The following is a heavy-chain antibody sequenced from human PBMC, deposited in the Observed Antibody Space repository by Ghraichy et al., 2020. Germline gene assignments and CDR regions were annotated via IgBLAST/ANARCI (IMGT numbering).Heavy chain of an antibody. CDR1: GYIITNYY. J-gene: IGHJ4*02. Sequence: ASVKVSCKASGYIITNYYLHWERQAPGQGLEWIGRINPSSDSTTYAPNFQGRVTMTRDTSTSTVYMELSSLSSEDTAVYYCARDSPTYYYDTSAPNYFDFWGQGTLVTVSS. CDR3: ARDSPTYYYDTSAPNYFDF. D-gene: IGHD3-22*01. CDR2: INPSSDST. V-gene: IGHV1-46*01.